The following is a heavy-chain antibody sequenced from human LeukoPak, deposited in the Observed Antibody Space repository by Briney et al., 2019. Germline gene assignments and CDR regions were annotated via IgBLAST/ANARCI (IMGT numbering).Heavy chain of an antibody. V-gene: IGHV1-18*01. J-gene: IGHJ4*02. CDR2: ISAYNGYT. CDR1: GYTFTSYG. D-gene: IGHD2-2*01. CDR3: ARGGSSTTGDY. Sequence: ASVKVSCKASGYTFTSYGITWVRQAPGQGLEWMGWISAYNGYTNYAQKLQGRVTMTTDTSTSTAYMELKTLRSDDTAVYFCARGGSSTTGDYWGQGTLVTVSS.